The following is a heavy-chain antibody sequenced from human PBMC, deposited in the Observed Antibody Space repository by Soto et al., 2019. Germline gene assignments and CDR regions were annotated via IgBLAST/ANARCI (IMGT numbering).Heavy chain of an antibody. CDR2: IFYSGST. J-gene: IGHJ4*02. Sequence: SETLSLTCTVSGGSISNYYWSWIRQPPGRGLEWIGHIFYSGSTNYNPALKSRVTISVDTSKNQFSLKLSSVTAADTAVYYCARGGKRYSSPQGPLEYWGLGTRVTVAT. CDR1: GGSISNYY. D-gene: IGHD6-13*01. CDR3: ARGGKRYSSPQGPLEY. V-gene: IGHV4-59*08.